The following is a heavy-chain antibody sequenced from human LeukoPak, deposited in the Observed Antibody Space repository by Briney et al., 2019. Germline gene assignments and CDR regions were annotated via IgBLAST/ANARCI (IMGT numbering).Heavy chain of an antibody. V-gene: IGHV4-4*07. D-gene: IGHD3-9*01. Sequence: PSETLSLTCTVSGGSISSYYWSWIRQPAGKGLEWIGRTYTSGSTNYNPSLKSRVTMSVDTSKNQFSLKLSSVTAADTAVYYCASSTYYDILTGYYWNDAFDIWGQGTMVTVSS. CDR3: ASSTYYDILTGYYWNDAFDI. CDR1: GGSISSYY. CDR2: TYTSGST. J-gene: IGHJ3*02.